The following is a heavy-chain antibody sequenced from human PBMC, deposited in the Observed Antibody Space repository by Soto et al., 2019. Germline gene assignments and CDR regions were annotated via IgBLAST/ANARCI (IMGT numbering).Heavy chain of an antibody. V-gene: IGHV1-69*10. D-gene: IGHD6-6*01. CDR2: IIPILGIA. J-gene: IGHJ5*02. Sequence: VKVSCKASGGTFSSYTISWVRQAPGQGLEWMGRIIPILGIANYAQKFQGRVTITADKSTSTAYMELSSLRSEDTAVYYCARDGLVFNWFDPWGQGTLVTVSS. CDR3: ARDGLVFNWFDP. CDR1: GGTFSSYT.